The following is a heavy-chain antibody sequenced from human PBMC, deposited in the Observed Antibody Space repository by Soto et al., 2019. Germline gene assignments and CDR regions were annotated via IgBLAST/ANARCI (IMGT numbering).Heavy chain of an antibody. CDR2: INPNSGGT. CDR3: ARREGYSSGWTGAYYYGMDV. V-gene: IGHV1-2*04. Sequence: QVQLVQSGAEVKKPGASVKVSCKASGYTFTGYYMHWVRQAPGKGLEWMGWINPNSGGTNYAQKFQGWVTKTRDTAISTAYVERSRLRSDDTAVYYCARREGYSSGWTGAYYYGMDVWGQGTTVTVSS. CDR1: GYTFTGYY. J-gene: IGHJ6*02. D-gene: IGHD6-19*01.